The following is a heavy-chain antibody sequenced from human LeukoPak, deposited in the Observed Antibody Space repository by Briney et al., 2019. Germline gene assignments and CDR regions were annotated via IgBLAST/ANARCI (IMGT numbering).Heavy chain of an antibody. CDR3: ASDFTIFGVVIRGYFQH. D-gene: IGHD3-3*01. CDR2: INHSGST. J-gene: IGHJ1*01. V-gene: IGHV4-34*01. CDR1: GGSFSGYY. Sequence: SETLSLTCAVYGGSFSGYYWSWIRQPPGKGLEWIGEINHSGSTYYNPSLKSRVTISVDRSKNQFSLKLSSVTAADTAVYYCASDFTIFGVVIRGYFQHWGQGTLVTVSS.